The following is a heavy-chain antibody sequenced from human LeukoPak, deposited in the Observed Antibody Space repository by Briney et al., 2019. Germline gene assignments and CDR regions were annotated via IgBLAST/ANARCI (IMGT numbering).Heavy chain of an antibody. Sequence: SVKVPCKASGGTFSSYAISWVRQAPGQGLEWMGGIIPIFGTANYAQKFQGRVTITTDESTSTAYMELSSLRSEDTAVYYCARGYYYDSSASWFDPWGQGTLVTVSS. CDR3: ARGYYYDSSASWFDP. D-gene: IGHD3-22*01. V-gene: IGHV1-69*05. CDR1: GGTFSSYA. J-gene: IGHJ5*02. CDR2: IIPIFGTA.